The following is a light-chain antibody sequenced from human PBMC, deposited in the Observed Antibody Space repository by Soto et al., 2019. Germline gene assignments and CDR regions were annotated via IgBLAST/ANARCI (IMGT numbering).Light chain of an antibody. CDR1: SSDVGGYNY. J-gene: IGLJ1*01. CDR3: SSYTSSSTYV. V-gene: IGLV2-14*01. CDR2: DVS. Sequence: QSALTQPASVSGSPGQSITISCTGTSSDVGGYNYVSWYQQHPGKATKLMISDVSNRPSGVSNRFTGSKSGNTASLTISGLQAEDEADYYCSSYTSSSTYVFGTGTKVT.